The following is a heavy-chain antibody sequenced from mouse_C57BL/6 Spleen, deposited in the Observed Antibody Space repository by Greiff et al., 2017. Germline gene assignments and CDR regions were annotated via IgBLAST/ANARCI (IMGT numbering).Heavy chain of an antibody. CDR1: GYTFTSYW. CDR2: IDPSDSYT. J-gene: IGHJ4*01. D-gene: IGHD2-3*01. V-gene: IGHV1-59*01. Sequence: QVQLQQPGAELVRPGTSVKLSCKASGYTFTSYWMHWVKQRPGQGLEWIGVIDPSDSYTNYNQKFKGKATLTVDTSSSTAYMQLSSLTSEDSAVYFGARRGYSLYYYAMDYWGQGTSVTVSS. CDR3: ARRGYSLYYYAMDY.